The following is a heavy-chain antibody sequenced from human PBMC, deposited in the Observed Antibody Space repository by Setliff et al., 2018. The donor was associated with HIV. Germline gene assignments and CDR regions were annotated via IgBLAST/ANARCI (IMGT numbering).Heavy chain of an antibody. CDR1: GFTFSSYT. V-gene: IGHV3-21*01. D-gene: IGHD4-4*01. CDR3: ATDHRTVIQYYGMDV. Sequence: PGESLKISCTASGFTFSSYTMNWVRQAPGKGLEWVSSISSSSSYIYYADSVKGRFTISRDNAKNLLYLQMNSLRAEDTAVYYCATDHRTVIQYYGMDVWGPGTTVTVSS. CDR2: ISSSSSYI. J-gene: IGHJ6*02.